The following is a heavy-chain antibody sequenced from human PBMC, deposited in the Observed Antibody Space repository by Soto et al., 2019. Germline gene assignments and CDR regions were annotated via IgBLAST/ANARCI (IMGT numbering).Heavy chain of an antibody. J-gene: IGHJ5*02. D-gene: IGHD1-1*01. V-gene: IGHV4-38-2*02. Sequence: SETLSLTCTVSGYSISSGYYWGWIRQPPGQGLEWIGSIYHSGSTYYNPSLKSRVTISVDTSKNQFSLKLSSVTAADTAVYYCARVLDGTTSWFDPWGQGTLVTVSS. CDR2: IYHSGST. CDR3: ARVLDGTTSWFDP. CDR1: GYSISSGYY.